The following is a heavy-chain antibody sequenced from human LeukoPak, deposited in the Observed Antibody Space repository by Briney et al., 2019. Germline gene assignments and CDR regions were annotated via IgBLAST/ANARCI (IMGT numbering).Heavy chain of an antibody. J-gene: IGHJ6*03. CDR1: GFTFSSYW. CDR3: ARGHYYYDSSGYYYYYYYYMDV. CDR2: IKQDGSEK. Sequence: PGGSLRLSCAASGFTFSSYWMSWVRQAPGKGLEWVANIKQDGSEKYYVDSVKGRFTISRDNAKNSLYLQMNSLRAEDTAVYYCARGHYYYDSSGYYYYYYYYMDVWGKGTTVTVSS. D-gene: IGHD3-22*01. V-gene: IGHV3-7*01.